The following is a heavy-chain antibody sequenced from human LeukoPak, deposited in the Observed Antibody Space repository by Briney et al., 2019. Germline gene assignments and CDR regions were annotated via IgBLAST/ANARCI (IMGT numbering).Heavy chain of an antibody. CDR1: GFTFATYG. J-gene: IGHJ4*02. CDR3: AKRGTGYFDY. V-gene: IGHV3-23*01. Sequence: TGGTLRLSCAASGFTFATYGMSWVRQAPGKGLEWVSGISGSGDSTYYADSVKGRFTISRDNSKNTLYLQMNSLRAEDTAVYYCAKRGTGYFDYWGQGTLVTVSS. D-gene: IGHD3/OR15-3a*01. CDR2: ISGSGDST.